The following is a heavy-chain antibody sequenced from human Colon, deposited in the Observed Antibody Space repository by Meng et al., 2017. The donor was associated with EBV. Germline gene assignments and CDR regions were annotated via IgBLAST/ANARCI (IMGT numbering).Heavy chain of an antibody. V-gene: IGHV7-4-1*02. CDR1: GYTFTSYA. Sequence: QGQLVQSGSELKQPGASVKASCRPSGYTFTSYAINWVRQAPGQGPDWMGWIDPNTGNPTYDQGFTGRFVFSLDTSVSTAYLQINSLRADDTAVYYCARDSPLDGYSLLDYWGQGTLVTVSS. D-gene: IGHD5-24*01. CDR2: IDPNTGNP. J-gene: IGHJ4*02. CDR3: ARDSPLDGYSLLDY.